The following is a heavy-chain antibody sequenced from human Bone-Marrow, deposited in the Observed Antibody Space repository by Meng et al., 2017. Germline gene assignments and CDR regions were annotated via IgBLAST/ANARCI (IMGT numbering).Heavy chain of an antibody. CDR2: INPSGGST. CDR3: ARALPGIAAAGRLDY. V-gene: IGHV1-46*01. CDR1: GYTFTSYY. J-gene: IGHJ4*02. Sequence: ASVKVSCKASGYTFTSYYMHWVRQAPGQGLEWIGIINPSGGSTSYAQKFQGRVTMTRDTSTSTVYMELSSLRSEDTAVYYCARALPGIAAAGRLDYWGQGTRVTVSS. D-gene: IGHD6-13*01.